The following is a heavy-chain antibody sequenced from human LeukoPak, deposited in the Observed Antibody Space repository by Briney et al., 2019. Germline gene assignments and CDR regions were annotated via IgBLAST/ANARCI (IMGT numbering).Heavy chain of an antibody. J-gene: IGHJ4*02. CDR1: GGSISSYY. D-gene: IGHD3-10*01. V-gene: IGHV4-59*01. CDR3: ARALSGSGSFDY. Sequence: SETLSLTCTVSGGSISSYYWSWIRQPPGKGLEWIGYIYYSGSTNYNPSLKSRVTISVDTSKNQFSLKLSSVTAADTAVYYCARALSGSGSFDYWGQGTLVTVSS. CDR2: IYYSGST.